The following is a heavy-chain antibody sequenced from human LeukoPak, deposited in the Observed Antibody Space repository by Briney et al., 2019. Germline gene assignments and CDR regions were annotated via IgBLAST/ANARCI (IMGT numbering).Heavy chain of an antibody. CDR3: AVDFLTGYYKAGFDY. CDR1: GFTVSSNY. V-gene: IGHV3-53*01. J-gene: IGHJ4*02. Sequence: PGGSLRLSCAASGFTVSSNYMSWVRQAPWKGLEWVSLIYGGGSTYYSDSVKGRFTISRDNSKNTLYVQMNSLRVEDTAVYYCAVDFLTGYYKAGFDYWGQGTLVTVSS. D-gene: IGHD3-9*01. CDR2: IYGGGST.